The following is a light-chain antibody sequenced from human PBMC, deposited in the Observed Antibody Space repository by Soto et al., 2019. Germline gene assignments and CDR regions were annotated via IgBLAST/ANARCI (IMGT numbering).Light chain of an antibody. CDR2: DVS. V-gene: IGLV2-14*01. CDR1: SSDVSGYNY. J-gene: IGLJ1*01. CDR3: SSYISSSTLNV. Sequence: QSALTQPASVSGSPGQSITISCTGTSSDVSGYNYVSWYQQHPGKAPKLMIYDVSKRPSGVSNRFSGSKSGNTASLTISGLQAEDEADYYCSSYISSSTLNVFGTGTKVTVL.